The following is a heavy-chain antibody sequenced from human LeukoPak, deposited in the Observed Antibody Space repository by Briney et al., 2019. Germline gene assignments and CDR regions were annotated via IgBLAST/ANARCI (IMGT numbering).Heavy chain of an antibody. CDR1: GFTLSSYA. D-gene: IGHD6-13*01. CDR3: AKQSAGSAAWYSLHYDF. CDR2: VDGGGGGT. Sequence: PGGSLRLSCAASGFTLSSYAMTWVRQAPGRGLEWVSSVDGGGGGTYYADSVKGRFTISRDNSKDTLYLQMNGLRAEDTVVYFRAKQSAGSAAWYSLHYDFWGQGTLVTVSS. J-gene: IGHJ4*02. V-gene: IGHV3-23*01.